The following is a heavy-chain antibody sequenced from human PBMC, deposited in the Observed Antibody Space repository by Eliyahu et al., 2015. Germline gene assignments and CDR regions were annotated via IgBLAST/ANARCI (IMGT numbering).Heavy chain of an antibody. J-gene: IGHJ3*02. CDR1: XXXFSSYT. V-gene: IGHV3-21*01. CDR2: ISSSSGYI. CDR3: ARDGYCSGGNCYSSAFDI. D-gene: IGHD2-15*01. Sequence: EVQVVESGGGLVKPGGSLRXSCXASXXXFSSYTXGWVRQAPGKGLQWVSSISSSSGYIYYADSLKGRFTVSRDNAKNILYLQMNSLRAEDTAVYYCARDGYCSGGNCYSSAFDIWGQGTMVTVSS.